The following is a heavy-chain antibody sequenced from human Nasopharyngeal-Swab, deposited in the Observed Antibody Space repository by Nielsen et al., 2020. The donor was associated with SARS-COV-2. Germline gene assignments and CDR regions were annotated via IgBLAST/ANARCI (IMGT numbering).Heavy chain of an antibody. CDR2: IIPIFGTA. J-gene: IGHJ4*02. V-gene: IGHV1-69*13. Sequence: SVKVSCNASGGTFSSYAISWVRQAPGQGLEWMGGIIPIFGTANYAQKFQGRVTITADESTSTAYMELSSLRSEDTAVYYCARSPRYGSSWYYFDYWGQGTLVTVSS. CDR3: ARSPRYGSSWYYFDY. D-gene: IGHD6-13*01. CDR1: GGTFSSYA.